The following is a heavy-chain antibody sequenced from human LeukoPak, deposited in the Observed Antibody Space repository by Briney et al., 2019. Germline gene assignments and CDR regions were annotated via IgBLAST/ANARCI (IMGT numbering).Heavy chain of an antibody. CDR1: GYTLTELS. J-gene: IGHJ3*02. D-gene: IGHD3-16*01. Sequence: EASVNVSCKVSGYTLTELSMHWVRQAPGKGLEWMGGFDPEDGETIYAQKFQGRVTMTEDTSTDTAYMELSSLRSEDTAVYYCATLYYDQDAFDIWGQGTMVTVSS. CDR3: ATLYYDQDAFDI. CDR2: FDPEDGET. V-gene: IGHV1-24*01.